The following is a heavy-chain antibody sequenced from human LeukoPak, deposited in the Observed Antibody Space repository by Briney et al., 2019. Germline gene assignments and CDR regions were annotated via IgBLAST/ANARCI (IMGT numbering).Heavy chain of an antibody. CDR2: ISQDGTKT. Sequence: GGSLRLSCAASGFPFSNHWMHWVRQAPGKGLVWVSSISQDGTKTHYADSVKGRFTISRDNDRSTLYLQMSSLRVEDTAVYYCARDYHYGQTDYWGQGTLVTVSS. D-gene: IGHD3-10*01. J-gene: IGHJ4*02. CDR3: ARDYHYGQTDY. V-gene: IGHV3-74*01. CDR1: GFPFSNHW.